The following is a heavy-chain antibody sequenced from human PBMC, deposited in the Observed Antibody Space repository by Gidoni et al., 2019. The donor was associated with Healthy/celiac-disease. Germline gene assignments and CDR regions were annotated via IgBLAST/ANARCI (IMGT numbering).Heavy chain of an antibody. CDR3: ARQGGITMVRGVPEDY. J-gene: IGHJ4*02. D-gene: IGHD3-10*01. V-gene: IGHV5-10-1*03. Sequence: EVQLVPSGAEVKKPGESLRSSCKGSGYSFTSYWISWVRQMPGKGLEWMGRIDPSDSYTNYSPSFQGHVTISADKSISTAYLQWSSLKASDTAMYYCARQGGITMVRGVPEDYWGQGTLVTVSS. CDR2: IDPSDSYT. CDR1: GYSFTSYW.